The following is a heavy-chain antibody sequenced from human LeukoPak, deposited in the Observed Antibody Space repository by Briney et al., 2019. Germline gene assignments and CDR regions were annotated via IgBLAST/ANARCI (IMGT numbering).Heavy chain of an antibody. CDR1: GYTFTSYG. CDR2: MNPNSGNT. V-gene: IGHV1-8*01. D-gene: IGHD2-2*01. Sequence: ASVKVSCKASGYTFTSYGINWVRQATGQGLEWMGWMNPNSGNTGYAQKFQGRITMTRNTSISTAYMELSSLRSEDTAVYYCARVIVVVPPTNIWFDPWGHGTLVTVSS. J-gene: IGHJ5*02. CDR3: ARVIVVVPPTNIWFDP.